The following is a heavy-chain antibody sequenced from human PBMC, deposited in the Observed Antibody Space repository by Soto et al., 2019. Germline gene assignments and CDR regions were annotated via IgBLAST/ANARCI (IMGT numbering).Heavy chain of an antibody. CDR2: IYYSGST. CDR1: GGSISSYY. CDR3: AREGGAAAVEMYYFDY. D-gene: IGHD6-13*01. Sequence: PSETLSLTCTVSGGSISSYYWSWIRQPPGKGLEWIGYIYYSGSTNYNPSLKSRVTISVDTSKNQFSLKLSSVTAADTAVYYCAREGGAAAVEMYYFDYWGQGTLVTVSS. V-gene: IGHV4-59*01. J-gene: IGHJ4*02.